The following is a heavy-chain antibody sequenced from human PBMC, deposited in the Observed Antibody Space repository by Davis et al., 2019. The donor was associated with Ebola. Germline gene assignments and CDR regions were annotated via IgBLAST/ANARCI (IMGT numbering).Heavy chain of an antibody. Sequence: MPSETLSLTCAVFGDSLRGYQWSWIRQPPGKGLEWIGEIYHSGSTNYNPSLKSRVTISVDTSKNQFSLKLSSVTAADTAVYYCARKGYYYYYYGMDVWGQGTTVTVSS. CDR2: IYHSGST. V-gene: IGHV4-34*01. CDR3: ARKGYYYYYYGMDV. J-gene: IGHJ6*02. CDR1: GDSLRGYQ.